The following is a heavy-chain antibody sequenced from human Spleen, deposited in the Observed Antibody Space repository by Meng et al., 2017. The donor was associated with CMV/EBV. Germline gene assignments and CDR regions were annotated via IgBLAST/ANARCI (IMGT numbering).Heavy chain of an antibody. V-gene: IGHV3-9*01. D-gene: IGHD6-19*01. CDR1: GFTFDDYA. CDR2: ISWNSGSI. J-gene: IGHJ6*02. CDR3: ARAAYSSGWDV. Sequence: GGSLRLSCAASGFTFDDYAMHWVRQAPGKGLEWVSGISWNSGSIGYADSVKGRFTISRDNAKNSLYLQMNSLRAEDTAVYYCARAAYSSGWDVWGQGTTVTVSS.